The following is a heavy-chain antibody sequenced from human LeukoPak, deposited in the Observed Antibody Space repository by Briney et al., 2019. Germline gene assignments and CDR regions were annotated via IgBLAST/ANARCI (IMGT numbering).Heavy chain of an antibody. J-gene: IGHJ1*01. CDR1: GGSISSYY. CDR2: IYYSGST. V-gene: IGHV4-59*01. CDR3: ASSGSFRQQLVK. D-gene: IGHD6-13*01. Sequence: PSETLSLTCTVSGGSISSYYWSWIRQPPGKGLEWIGYIYYSGSTNYNPSLKSRVTISVDTSKNQFSLKLSSVTAADTAVYYCASSGSFRQQLVKWGQGTLVTVSS.